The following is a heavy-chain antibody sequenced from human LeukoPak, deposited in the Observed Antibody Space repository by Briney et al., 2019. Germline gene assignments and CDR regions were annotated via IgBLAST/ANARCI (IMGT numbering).Heavy chain of an antibody. CDR2: ISSDGSST. Sequence: GGSLRLYCAASGFTFSNYWMHWVRQAPGKGLVWVSRISSDGSSTSYADSVKGRFTISRDNAKNTLYLQMNSLRAEDTAVYYCARTAYSDYSLGFWGQGTLVTVSS. V-gene: IGHV3-74*01. J-gene: IGHJ4*02. D-gene: IGHD5-12*01. CDR3: ARTAYSDYSLGF. CDR1: GFTFSNYW.